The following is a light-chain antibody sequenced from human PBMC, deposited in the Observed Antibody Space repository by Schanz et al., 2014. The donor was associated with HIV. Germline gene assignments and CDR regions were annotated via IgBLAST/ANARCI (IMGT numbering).Light chain of an antibody. CDR3: QQSYSTPYT. J-gene: IGKJ2*01. CDR1: QSIGNY. Sequence: IQMTQSPSSLSASVGDRVTITCRTSQSIGNYLNWYRHKPGKAPELLIYTSSTLQSGVPSRFSGSGSGTGFTLTITNLQPEDFATYYCQQSYSTPYTFGQGTQLEI. V-gene: IGKV1-39*01. CDR2: TSS.